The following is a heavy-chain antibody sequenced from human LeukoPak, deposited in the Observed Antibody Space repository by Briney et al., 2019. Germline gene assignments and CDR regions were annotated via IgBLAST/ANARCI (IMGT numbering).Heavy chain of an antibody. Sequence: SETLSLTCAVYGGSFSGYYWSWIRQPPGKGLEWIGEIDHSGSTNYNPSLKSRVTISVDTSKNQFSLNLSSVTAADTAVYYCARRIWYHDILTAYNIWGQGTPVTVSS. D-gene: IGHD3-9*01. CDR3: ARRIWYHDILTAYNI. CDR1: GGSFSGYY. CDR2: IDHSGST. J-gene: IGHJ4*02. V-gene: IGHV4-34*01.